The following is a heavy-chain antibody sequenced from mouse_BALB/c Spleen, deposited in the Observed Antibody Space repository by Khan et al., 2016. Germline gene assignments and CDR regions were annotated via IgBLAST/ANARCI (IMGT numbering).Heavy chain of an antibody. CDR1: GYTFTDYW. Sequence: QVQLKQSGAELAKPGASVKMSCKASGYTFTDYWMHWVKQRPGQGLEWIGYINPNTGYTEYNQRFKDKATLTADKSSSTAYMQLSSLTSDDSAVYYCARWSYYYGSSYGWFAYWGQGTLVTVSA. CDR2: INPNTGYT. CDR3: ARWSYYYGSSYGWFAY. J-gene: IGHJ3*01. D-gene: IGHD1-1*01. V-gene: IGHV1-7*01.